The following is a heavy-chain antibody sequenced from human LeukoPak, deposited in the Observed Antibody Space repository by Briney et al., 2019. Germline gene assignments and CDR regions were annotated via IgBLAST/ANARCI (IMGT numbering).Heavy chain of an antibody. D-gene: IGHD1-26*01. CDR2: ISGSGDHT. CDR1: GFTFNSYA. J-gene: IGHJ4*02. CDR3: ANSFTGSLAHFDY. V-gene: IGHV3-23*01. Sequence: PGGSLRLSCEASGFTFNSYAMTWVRQAPGQGLQWVSGISGSGDHTYYADFVKGRFTVSRDNPAHTLYLQMDSLRVEDTAVYFCANSFTGSLAHFDYWGQGTLVTVSS.